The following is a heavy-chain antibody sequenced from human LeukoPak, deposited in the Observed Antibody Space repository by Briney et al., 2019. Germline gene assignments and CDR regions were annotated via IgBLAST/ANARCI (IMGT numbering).Heavy chain of an antibody. V-gene: IGHV3-23*01. CDR3: AARPTSEAVAPSDF. D-gene: IGHD6-19*01. Sequence: GGSLRLSCAASGLTFSSRAMSWVRQAPGKGLEWVSAISDVGDRTYYADSVKGRFTISRDNSKRMLYLQMNSLRVEDTATYYCAARPTSEAVAPSDFWGQGTLVTVSP. CDR2: ISDVGDRT. CDR1: GLTFSSRA. J-gene: IGHJ4*02.